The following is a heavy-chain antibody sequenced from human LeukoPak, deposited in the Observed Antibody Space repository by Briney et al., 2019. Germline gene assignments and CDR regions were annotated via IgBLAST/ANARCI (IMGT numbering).Heavy chain of an antibody. CDR1: GYTFTGYY. CDR3: ARVYSNYAGVYPFDY. CDR2: INPNSGGT. J-gene: IGHJ4*02. D-gene: IGHD4-11*01. Sequence: GASVKVSCKASGYTFTGYYMHWVRQAPGQGLEWMRWINPNSGGTNYAQKFQGRVTMTRDTSISTAYMELSRLRSDDTAVYYCARVYSNYAGVYPFDYWGQGTLVTVSS. V-gene: IGHV1-2*02.